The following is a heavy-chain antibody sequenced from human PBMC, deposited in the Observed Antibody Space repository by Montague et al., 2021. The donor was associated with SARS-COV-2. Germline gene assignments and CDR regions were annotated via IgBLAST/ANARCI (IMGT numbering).Heavy chain of an antibody. D-gene: IGHD3-9*01. Sequence: CAISGDTAYSKSVAWNWIRQSPSRGLEWLGRTYYRSKWDSDYAESVKRRLVITPDTSKNQVSLQLNSVIPEDTAVYFCASSGITLTGLDAFDIWGQGTMVTVSS. CDR2: TYYRSKWDS. J-gene: IGHJ3*02. CDR3: ASSGITLTGLDAFDI. V-gene: IGHV6-1*01. CDR1: GDTAYSKSVA.